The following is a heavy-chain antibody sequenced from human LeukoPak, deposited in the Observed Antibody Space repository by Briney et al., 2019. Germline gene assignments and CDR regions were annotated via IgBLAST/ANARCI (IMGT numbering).Heavy chain of an antibody. CDR3: ASGVYHFDH. CDR2: MNEDGSEK. V-gene: IGHV3-7*01. CDR1: GFNFNSYW. Sequence: PGGSLRLSCGASGFNFNSYWMSWVRQAPGKGLEWVANMNEDGSEKYYLNSVKGRFTISRDNAKNSVYLQMNSLRAEDTAVYYCASGVYHFDHWGQGTLVTVSS. D-gene: IGHD6-6*01. J-gene: IGHJ4*02.